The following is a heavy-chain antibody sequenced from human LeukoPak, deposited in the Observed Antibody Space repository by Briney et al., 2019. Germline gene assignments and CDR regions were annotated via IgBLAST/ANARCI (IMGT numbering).Heavy chain of an antibody. V-gene: IGHV5-51*01. CDR1: GYSFTSYW. CDR2: IYPSDSDT. CDR3: ARGPPFKDTAMANYYYGMDV. Sequence: GESLKISCKGSGYSFTSYWIGWVRQMPGKGLEWMGIIYPSDSDTRYSPSFQGQVTISADKSISTAYLQWSSLKASDTAMYYCARGPPFKDTAMANYYYGMDVWGQGTTVTVSS. J-gene: IGHJ6*02. D-gene: IGHD5-18*01.